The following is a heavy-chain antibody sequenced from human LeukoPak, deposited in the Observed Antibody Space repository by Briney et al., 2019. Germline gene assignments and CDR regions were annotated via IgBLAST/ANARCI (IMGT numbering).Heavy chain of an antibody. CDR2: MNPNSGNT. CDR3: ARGIGDVGDWPVDY. Sequence: ASVKVSCKASGYTFTSYDINWVRQATGQGLEWMGWMNPNSGNTGYAQKFQGRVTMTRNTSISTAYMELSSLRSEDTAVYYCARGIGDVGDWPVDYWGQGTLVTVSS. V-gene: IGHV1-8*01. J-gene: IGHJ4*02. CDR1: GYTFTSYD. D-gene: IGHD3-16*01.